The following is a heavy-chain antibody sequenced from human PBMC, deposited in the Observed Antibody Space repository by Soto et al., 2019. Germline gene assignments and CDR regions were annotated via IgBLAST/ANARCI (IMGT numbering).Heavy chain of an antibody. D-gene: IGHD1-26*01. CDR3: ARDLEGELGGVDY. J-gene: IGHJ4*02. CDR1: GGSISSGDYY. CDR2: IYYSGST. V-gene: IGHV4-30-4*01. Sequence: QVQLQESGPGLVKPSQTLSLTCTVSGGSISSGDYYWSWIRQPPGKGLEWIGYIYYSGSTYYNPSLKSRVTISEDTSKNQFSLKLSSVTAADTAVYYCARDLEGELGGVDYWGQGTLVTVSS.